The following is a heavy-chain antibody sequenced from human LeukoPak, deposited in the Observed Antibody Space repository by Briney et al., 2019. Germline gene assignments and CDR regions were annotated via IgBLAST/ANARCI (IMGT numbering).Heavy chain of an antibody. J-gene: IGHJ6*02. CDR1: GFTFTSHW. CDR3: ARGRYYDMDV. D-gene: IGHD1-14*01. Sequence: GGSLRLSCAASGFTFTSHWMHWVRQAPGQGLVWVSRINSDGSGRSHADFVKGRFTISRDIAKNSLYLQMNSLRAEDTAVDQCARGRYYDMDVWGQGTTVTVSS. CDR2: INSDGSGR. V-gene: IGHV3-74*01.